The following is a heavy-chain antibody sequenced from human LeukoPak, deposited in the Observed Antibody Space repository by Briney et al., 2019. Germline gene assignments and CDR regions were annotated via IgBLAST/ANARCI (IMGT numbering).Heavy chain of an antibody. CDR2: IKQDESEK. CDR3: ARAHYYDISGYFPPNY. D-gene: IGHD3-22*01. V-gene: IGHV3-7*02. Sequence: GGSLRLSCAASGFTFSSYWMSWVRQAPGKGLEWVANIKQDESEKYYVDSVKGRFTISRDNAKNSLYLQMNSLRAEDTAVYYCARAHYYDISGYFPPNYWGQGTLVTVSS. CDR1: GFTFSSYW. J-gene: IGHJ4*02.